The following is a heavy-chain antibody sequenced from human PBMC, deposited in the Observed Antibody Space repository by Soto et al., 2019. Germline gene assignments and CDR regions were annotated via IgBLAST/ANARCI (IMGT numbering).Heavy chain of an antibody. CDR2: ISYDGSNK. J-gene: IGHJ4*02. CDR3: AKDQGDDYGDYVRR. CDR1: GFTFSSYA. V-gene: IGHV3-30-3*01. D-gene: IGHD4-17*01. Sequence: PGGSLRLSCAASGFTFSSYAMHWVRQAPGKGLEWVAVISYDGSNKYYADSVKGRFTISRDNSKNTLYLQMNSLRAEDTAVYYCAKDQGDDYGDYVRRWGQGTLVTVS.